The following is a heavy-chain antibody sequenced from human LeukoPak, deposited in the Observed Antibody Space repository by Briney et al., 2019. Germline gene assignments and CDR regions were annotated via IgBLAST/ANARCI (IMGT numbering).Heavy chain of an antibody. CDR1: GGSFSGYC. D-gene: IGHD3-3*01. Sequence: SETLSLTCAVYGGSFSGYCWSWIRQPPGEGLEWIGEINHSGSTNYNPSLKSRVTISVDTSKNQFSLKLSSVTAADTAVYYCARVNYDFWSGYPYYYYYYMDVWGKGTTVTVSS. J-gene: IGHJ6*03. V-gene: IGHV4-34*01. CDR3: ARVNYDFWSGYPYYYYYYMDV. CDR2: INHSGST.